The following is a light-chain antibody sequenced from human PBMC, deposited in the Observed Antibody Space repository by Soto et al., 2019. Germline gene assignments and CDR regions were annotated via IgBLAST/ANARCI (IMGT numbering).Light chain of an antibody. Sequence: QSVLTQPASVSGSPGQSITISCTGTSSDVGGYNYVSWYQQHTGKAPKLMIYDVSSRPSGVSDRFSGSKSGNTASLTISVLQAEDEADYYCSSYTSSSTYGFGTGTKVTVL. J-gene: IGLJ1*01. CDR3: SSYTSSSTYG. V-gene: IGLV2-14*01. CDR2: DVS. CDR1: SSDVGGYNY.